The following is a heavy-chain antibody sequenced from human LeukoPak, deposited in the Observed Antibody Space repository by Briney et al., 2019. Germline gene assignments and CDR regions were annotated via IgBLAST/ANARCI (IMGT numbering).Heavy chain of an antibody. Sequence: PSETLSLTCTVSGGSISSYYWSWIRQPAGKGVEWIGRIYSSGSNNYNPSLKTPVTMSVDTSKNHFSLKLSSLTAADTAVYYCARASRYGDYAPVWFDPWGQGTLVTVSS. CDR2: IYSSGSN. D-gene: IGHD4-17*01. V-gene: IGHV4-4*07. CDR1: GGSISSYY. J-gene: IGHJ5*02. CDR3: ARASRYGDYAPVWFDP.